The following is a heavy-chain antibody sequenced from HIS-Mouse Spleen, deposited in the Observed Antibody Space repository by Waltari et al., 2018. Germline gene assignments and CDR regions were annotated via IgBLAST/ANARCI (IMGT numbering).Heavy chain of an antibody. D-gene: IGHD7-27*01. CDR2: ISYDGSNK. CDR3: ARDELTGDYYYYYGMDV. V-gene: IGHV3-30-3*01. J-gene: IGHJ6*02. Sequence: HWVRQAPGKGLEWVAVISYDGSNKYYADSVKGRFTISRDNSKNTLYLQMNSLRAEDTAVYYCARDELTGDYYYYYGMDVWGQGTTVTVSS.